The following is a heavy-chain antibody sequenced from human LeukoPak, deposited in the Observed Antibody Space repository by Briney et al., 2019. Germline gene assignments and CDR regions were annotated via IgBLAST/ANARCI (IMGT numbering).Heavy chain of an antibody. CDR1: GYTFTSYY. CDR3: ARRTQGALLPFGAFDI. CDR2: INPSGGST. J-gene: IGHJ3*02. D-gene: IGHD2-15*01. Sequence: ASVKVSCKASGYTFTSYYMHWVRQAPGQGLEWMGMINPSGGSTSYAQKLQGRVTMTRDRSTSTVYMELSSLRSEDTAVYYCARRTQGALLPFGAFDIWGQGTMVTVSS. V-gene: IGHV1-46*01.